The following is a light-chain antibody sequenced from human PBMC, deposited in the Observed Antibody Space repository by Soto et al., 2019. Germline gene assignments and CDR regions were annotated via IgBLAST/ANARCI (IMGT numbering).Light chain of an antibody. Sequence: QPVLIQPASVSGSPGQSITISCTGTSSDIGNYHLVSWYQHHPGKAPKLIIYEVSKWPSGVSDRFSGSKSGYTASLTISGLQAEDEADYYCCSYAGVNWGYVLGTGTKVTVL. V-gene: IGLV2-23*02. CDR1: SSDIGNYHL. J-gene: IGLJ1*01. CDR2: EVS. CDR3: CSYAGVNWGYV.